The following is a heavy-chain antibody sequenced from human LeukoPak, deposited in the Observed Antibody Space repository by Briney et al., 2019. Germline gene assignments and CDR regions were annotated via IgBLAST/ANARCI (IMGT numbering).Heavy chain of an antibody. CDR1: GCTFTSYG. V-gene: IGHV1-18*01. Sequence: GASVKVSCKASGCTFTSYGISWVRQAPGQGLEWMGWISAYNGNTNYAQKLQGRVTMTTDTSTSTAYMELRSLRSDDTAVYYCARDPPRELQRNAFDIWGQGTMVTVSS. J-gene: IGHJ3*02. D-gene: IGHD1-26*01. CDR2: ISAYNGNT. CDR3: ARDPPRELQRNAFDI.